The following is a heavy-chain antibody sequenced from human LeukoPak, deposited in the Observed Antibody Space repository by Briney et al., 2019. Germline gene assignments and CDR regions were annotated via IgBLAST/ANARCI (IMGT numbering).Heavy chain of an antibody. Sequence: ASVKVSXKASGGTFSSYTISWMRQAPGQGLEWMGRIIPILGIANYAQKFQGRVTITADKSTSTAYMELSSLRSEDTAVYYCARDRTPIVVVPAAIPCLSGWGQGTLVTVSS. CDR3: ARDRTPIVVVPAAIPCLSG. D-gene: IGHD2-2*02. J-gene: IGHJ4*02. CDR2: IIPILGIA. CDR1: GGTFSSYT. V-gene: IGHV1-69*04.